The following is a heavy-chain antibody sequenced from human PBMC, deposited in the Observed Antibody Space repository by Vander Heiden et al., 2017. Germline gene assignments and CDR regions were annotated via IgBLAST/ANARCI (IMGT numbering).Heavy chain of an antibody. V-gene: IGHV3-30*18. Sequence: QVQLVQSGGGVVQPVRSLRLSCAASGFTSSSYGMYWVRQAPGKGLEWVAVISYDGSNKYYADSVKGRFTISRDNSKNTLYLQMNSLRAEDTAVYYCAKDRRDYGDYGMDVWGQGTTVTVSS. J-gene: IGHJ6*02. CDR1: GFTSSSYG. D-gene: IGHD4-17*01. CDR3: AKDRRDYGDYGMDV. CDR2: ISYDGSNK.